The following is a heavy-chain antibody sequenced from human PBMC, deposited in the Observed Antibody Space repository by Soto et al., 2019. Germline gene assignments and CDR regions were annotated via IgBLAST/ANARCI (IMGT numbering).Heavy chain of an antibody. CDR2: IKSKTDGGTT. Sequence: LGGARRLSCAASCFTFSNTWMNWVRQAPGKGLEWVGRIKSKTDGGTTDYAAPVKGRFTISRDDSKNTLYLQMNSLKTEDTAVYYCTTGPSIVVVPAAIDYWGQGTLVTVSS. D-gene: IGHD2-2*01. V-gene: IGHV3-15*07. J-gene: IGHJ4*02. CDR3: TTGPSIVVVPAAIDY. CDR1: CFTFSNTW.